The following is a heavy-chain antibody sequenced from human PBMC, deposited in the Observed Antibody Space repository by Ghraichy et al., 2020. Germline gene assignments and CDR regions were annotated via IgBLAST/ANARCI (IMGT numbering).Heavy chain of an antibody. CDR2: IYGSGRT. CDR1: GGSVRDYF. CDR3: ARGPNNSETYGDAFDV. J-gene: IGHJ3*01. Sequence: ESLNISCTVSGGSVRDYFWSWIRQPAGKGLEWIGRIYGSGRTNYNPSLRSRVSVSVDTSKSQFSLELTSVTAADTAVYFCARGPNNSETYGDAFDVWGQGTMVIVSS. D-gene: IGHD2/OR15-2a*01. V-gene: IGHV4-4*07.